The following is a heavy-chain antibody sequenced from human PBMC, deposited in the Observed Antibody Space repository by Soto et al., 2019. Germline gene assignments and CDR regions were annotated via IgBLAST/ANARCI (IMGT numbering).Heavy chain of an antibody. CDR2: ISGSGGST. V-gene: IGHV3-23*01. Sequence: EVQLLESGGGLVQPGGSLRLSCAASGFTFSSYAMSWVRQAPGKGLEWVSAISGSGGSTYYADSVKGRFTISRDNSKNTLYWKMNGLRAEDTAVYYCAKDIVVVVAATAPLPLYFVDYWGQGTLVTVSS. CDR1: GFTFSSYA. CDR3: AKDIVVVVAATAPLPLYFVDY. J-gene: IGHJ4*02. D-gene: IGHD2-15*01.